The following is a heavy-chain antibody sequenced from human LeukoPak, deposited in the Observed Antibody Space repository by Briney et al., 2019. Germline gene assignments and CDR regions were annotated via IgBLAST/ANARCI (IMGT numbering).Heavy chain of an antibody. D-gene: IGHD6-13*01. CDR2: ISAYNGNT. CDR3: ARVEAAAGTLDAEYFQH. J-gene: IGHJ1*01. V-gene: IGHV1-18*01. CDR1: GYTFTSYG. Sequence: ASVKVSCKASGYTFTSYGISWVRQAPGQGLEWMGWISAYNGNTNYAQKLQGRVTMTTDTSTSTAYMELRSLRSDDTAVYYCARVEAAAGTLDAEYFQHWGQGTLVTVSS.